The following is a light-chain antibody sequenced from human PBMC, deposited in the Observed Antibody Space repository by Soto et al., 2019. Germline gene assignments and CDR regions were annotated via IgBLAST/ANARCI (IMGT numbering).Light chain of an antibody. V-gene: IGKV3-20*01. Sequence: EIVLTQSPATLSLSPGERATLSCRASQSVSSSYLAWYQQRPGQAPRLLIYGASSRATGIPDRFSGSGSGTDFTLTISRLDPEDATVYYCQPYGSSPTFGGGTKVEIK. CDR3: QPYGSSPT. J-gene: IGKJ4*01. CDR1: QSVSSSY. CDR2: GAS.